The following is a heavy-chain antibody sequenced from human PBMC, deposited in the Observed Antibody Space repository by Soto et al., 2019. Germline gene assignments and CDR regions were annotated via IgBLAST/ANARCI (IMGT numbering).Heavy chain of an antibody. J-gene: IGHJ1*01. CDR2: ISSSSSFR. Sequence: GGSLRLSCAASGFTFSTYAMNWVRQAPGKGLEWVSSISSSSSFRYYADSVKGRFTISRDNAKNSLYLQMSSLGAQDTAVYYCARGAPGRDGYNLDFQHWGQGTLVTVSS. CDR3: ARGAPGRDGYNLDFQH. V-gene: IGHV3-21*04. CDR1: GFTFSTYA. D-gene: IGHD5-12*01.